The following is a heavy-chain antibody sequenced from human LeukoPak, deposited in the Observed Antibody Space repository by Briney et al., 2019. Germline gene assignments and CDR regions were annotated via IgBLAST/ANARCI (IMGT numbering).Heavy chain of an antibody. CDR2: INHSGST. CDR3: ARVGSYCTNGVCLFDWFDP. CDR1: GGSFSGYY. J-gene: IGHJ5*02. V-gene: IGHV4-34*01. D-gene: IGHD2-8*01. Sequence: PSETLSLTCAVYGGSFSGYYWSWIRQPPGKGLEWIGEINHSGSTNYNPSLKSRVTISVDTSKDQFSLKLSSVTAADTAVYYCARVGSYCTNGVCLFDWFDPWGQGTLVTVSS.